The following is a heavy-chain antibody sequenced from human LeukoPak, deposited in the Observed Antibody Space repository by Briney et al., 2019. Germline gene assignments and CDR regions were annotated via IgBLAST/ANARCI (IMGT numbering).Heavy chain of an antibody. D-gene: IGHD3-22*01. CDR3: ARGNYYDSGGYYWPLLY. CDR2: INPSGGST. V-gene: IGHV1-46*01. J-gene: IGHJ4*02. CDR1: GYTFTTYY. Sequence: ASVKVSCKASGYTFTTYYMHWVRQAPGQGLEWMGMINPSGGSTSYAQKFQGRVTMTRDMSTSAVYMELSSLRSEDTAVYYCARGNYYDSGGYYWPLLYWGQGTLVTVSS.